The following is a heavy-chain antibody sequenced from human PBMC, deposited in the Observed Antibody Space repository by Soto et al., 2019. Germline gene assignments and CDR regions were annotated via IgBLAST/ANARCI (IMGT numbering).Heavy chain of an antibody. D-gene: IGHD2-21*02. CDR1: GYSFTSYD. V-gene: IGHV1-8*01. Sequence: QVQLVQSGAEVKKPGASVKVSYKASGYSFTSYDMNWVRQAPGQGLEWMGWVKPNSGDTDYAQKFQDRVTMTTDTSIRTAYMELSSLRSEDTAVYYCARVSFLAPVTGAEIFDFWGQGTMVTVSS. CDR2: VKPNSGDT. CDR3: ARVSFLAPVTGAEIFDF. J-gene: IGHJ3*01.